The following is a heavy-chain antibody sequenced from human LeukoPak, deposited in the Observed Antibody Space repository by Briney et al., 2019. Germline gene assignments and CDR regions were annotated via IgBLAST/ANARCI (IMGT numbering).Heavy chain of an antibody. CDR2: IYYSGST. V-gene: IGHV4-59*08. CDR3: AGTPYYYDSSGYYPFDY. J-gene: IGHJ4*02. CDR1: GGSISSYY. Sequence: PSETLSLTCTVSGGSISSYYWSWIRQLPGKGLEWIGYIYYSGSTNYNPSLKSRVTISVDTSKNQFSLKLSSVTAADTAVYYCAGTPYYYDSSGYYPFDYWGQGTLVTVSS. D-gene: IGHD3-22*01.